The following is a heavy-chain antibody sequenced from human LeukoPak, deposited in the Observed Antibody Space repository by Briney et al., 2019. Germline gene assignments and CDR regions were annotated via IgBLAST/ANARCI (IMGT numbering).Heavy chain of an antibody. CDR2: ISGSGGST. J-gene: IGHJ4*02. D-gene: IGHD2-15*01. CDR3: AKAGAVVVVAAKYFDY. CDR1: GFTFSRYG. V-gene: IGHV3-23*01. Sequence: GGTLRLSCEASGFTFSRYGMSWVRQAPGKGLEWVSAISGSGGSTYYADSVKGRFTISRDNSKNTLYLQMNSLRAEDTAVYYCAKAGAVVVVAAKYFDYWGQGTLVTVSS.